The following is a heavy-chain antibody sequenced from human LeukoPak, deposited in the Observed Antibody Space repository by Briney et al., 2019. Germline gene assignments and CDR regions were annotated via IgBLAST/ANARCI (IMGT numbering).Heavy chain of an antibody. CDR1: GYTFTSYG. V-gene: IGHV1-18*01. CDR3: ARVVAARWGYGMDV. CDR2: ISAYNGNT. D-gene: IGHD2-15*01. J-gene: IGHJ6*02. Sequence: EASVKVSCKASGYTFTSYGISWVRQAPGQGLEWMGWISAYNGNTNYAQKLQGRVTMTTDTSTSTAYIELRSLRSDDTAVYYCARVVAARWGYGMDVWGQGTTVTVSS.